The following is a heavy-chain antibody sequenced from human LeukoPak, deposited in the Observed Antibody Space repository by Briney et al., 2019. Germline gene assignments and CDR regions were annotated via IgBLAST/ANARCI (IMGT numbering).Heavy chain of an antibody. CDR1: GYTFTSYG. Sequence: ASVKVSCKASGYTFTSYGISWVRQAPGQGLEWMGWINPNSGGTNYAQKFQGRVTMTRDTSISTAYMELSRLRSDDTAVYYCARVFSYSSGWSRRPNFDYWGQGTLVTVSS. CDR2: INPNSGGT. CDR3: ARVFSYSSGWSRRPNFDY. D-gene: IGHD6-19*01. V-gene: IGHV1-2*02. J-gene: IGHJ4*02.